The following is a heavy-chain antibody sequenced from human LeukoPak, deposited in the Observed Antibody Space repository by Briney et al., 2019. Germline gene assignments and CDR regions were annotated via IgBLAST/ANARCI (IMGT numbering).Heavy chain of an antibody. CDR2: IYYNGGT. Sequence: PSETLSLTCTVSGGSLSNYYWSWIRQPPGKGLEWIGYIYYNGGTNYNPSLKSRVTLSVDTSKNQFSLRLTSVTAADTAVYYCARQTGSGLFILPGGQGTLVTVSS. J-gene: IGHJ4*02. V-gene: IGHV4-59*08. D-gene: IGHD3/OR15-3a*01. CDR3: ARQTGSGLFILP. CDR1: GGSLSNYY.